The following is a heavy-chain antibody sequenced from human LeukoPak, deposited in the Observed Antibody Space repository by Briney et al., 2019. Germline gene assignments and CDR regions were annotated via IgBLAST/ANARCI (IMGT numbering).Heavy chain of an antibody. D-gene: IGHD6-13*01. Sequence: SETLSLTCAVYGXSFSGHYWSWIRQPPGKGLEWIGEINDSGSTNYKPSLKSRVTILVDTSKNQFSLKLSSVTAADTAVYYCAREGAAAGHLDYWGQGTLVTVSS. CDR3: AREGAAAGHLDY. V-gene: IGHV4-34*01. J-gene: IGHJ4*02. CDR1: GXSFSGHY. CDR2: INDSGST.